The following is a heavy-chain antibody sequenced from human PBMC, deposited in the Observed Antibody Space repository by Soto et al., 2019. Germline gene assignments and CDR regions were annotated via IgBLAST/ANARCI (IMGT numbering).Heavy chain of an antibody. CDR3: SRRNCFDP. V-gene: IGHV3-74*01. CDR2: INSDGSTT. J-gene: IGHJ5*02. CDR1: GFTFSSYW. Sequence: EVQLVDSGGGLVQPGGSLRLSCAASGFTFSSYWMHWVRQAPGKGLGWVSRINSDGSTTLYAASVKGRFTISRDNDKNTLYLQMTSLRAEDTAVDYFSRRNCFDPWGQGTLVTVSS.